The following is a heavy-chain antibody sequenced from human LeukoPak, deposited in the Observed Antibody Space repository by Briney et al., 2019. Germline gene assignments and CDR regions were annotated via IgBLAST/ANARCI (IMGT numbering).Heavy chain of an antibody. Sequence: SETLSLTCGVYGRSCSVFHWSGAPDPPGKGGGGIREINDGGDTNYNPSLKCRVTMSVDTSKNHFSLEVRTMTAADTAAYYCARGLGWKVARMAFFFMDAWGEGTTVTVSS. V-gene: IGHV4-34*01. CDR2: INDGGDT. D-gene: IGHD5-12*01. CDR1: GRSCSVFH. J-gene: IGHJ6*03. CDR3: ARGLGWKVARMAFFFMDA.